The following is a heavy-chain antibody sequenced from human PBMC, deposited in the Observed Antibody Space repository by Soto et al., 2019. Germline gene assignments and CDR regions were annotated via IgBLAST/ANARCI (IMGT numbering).Heavy chain of an antibody. V-gene: IGHV1-69*06. Sequence: QVHLVQSGAEVKSPGSAVKVSCKVSGAGDTFSNYGLNWMRQAPGQGLEWMGGTSPAFGTANYAQTFQGRVPITAAKPTTTAYMELTSLRSDEPAVNYCWRDDTTALPTLDSWGQGTLVSVSS. J-gene: IGHJ4*02. CDR3: WRDDTTALPTLDS. D-gene: IGHD1-26*01. CDR2: TSPAFGTA. CDR1: GAGDTFSNYG.